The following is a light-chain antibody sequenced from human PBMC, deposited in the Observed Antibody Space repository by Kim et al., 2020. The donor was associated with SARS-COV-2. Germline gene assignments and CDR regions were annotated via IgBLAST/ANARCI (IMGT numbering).Light chain of an antibody. CDR2: LTTDGRH. V-gene: IGLV4-69*01. J-gene: IGLJ3*02. Sequence: PVPPASARRTAPSTYAIAWHQPQPAQSPRYFMQLTTDGRHNRGDGFPHRFSGSSSGAAPYLPISSLQSEDEADYYCQTWDTGIRVFGGGTQLTVL. CDR1: TAPSTYA. CDR3: QTWDTGIRV.